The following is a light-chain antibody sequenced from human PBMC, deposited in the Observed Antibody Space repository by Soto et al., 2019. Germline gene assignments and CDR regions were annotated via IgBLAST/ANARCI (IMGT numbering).Light chain of an antibody. CDR3: QQYDTYST. J-gene: IGKJ1*01. V-gene: IGKV1-5*03. CDR2: QAS. CDR1: QSISNW. Sequence: DIQMTQSPSTLSASIGDRVTISCWASQSISNWLAWYQQKPGKAPKLLISQASNLESGVPSRFSGSGSGTEFTLTISSLQPDDFATFYCQQYDTYSTFGQGTKV.